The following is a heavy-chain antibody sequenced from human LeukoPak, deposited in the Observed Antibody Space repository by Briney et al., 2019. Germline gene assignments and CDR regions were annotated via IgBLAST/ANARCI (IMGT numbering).Heavy chain of an antibody. CDR2: INHSGST. Sequence: SETLSLTCAVYGGSFSGYYWSWIRQPPGKGLEWIGEINHSGSTNYNPSLKCRVTISVDTSKNQFSLKLSSVTAADTAVYYCRDASYRGDYWGQGTLVTVSS. J-gene: IGHJ4*02. CDR1: GGSFSGYY. D-gene: IGHD2-2*01. CDR3: RDASYRGDY. V-gene: IGHV4-34*01.